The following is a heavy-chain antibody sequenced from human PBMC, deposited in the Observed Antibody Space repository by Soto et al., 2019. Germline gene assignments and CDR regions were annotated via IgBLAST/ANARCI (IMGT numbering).Heavy chain of an antibody. CDR3: AKRTNVRAPGPFDI. CDR1: GFTFSDYP. V-gene: IGHV3-30-3*02. J-gene: IGHJ3*02. D-gene: IGHD3-10*01. CDR2: LSYDGTNK. Sequence: GGSLRLSCAASGFTFSDYPMHWVRQAPGKGLEWVAVLSYDGTNKYYADSVKGRFTISRDNSKNTLFLQMNSLRAEDTALYYCAKRTNVRAPGPFDIWGQGTMVTVSS.